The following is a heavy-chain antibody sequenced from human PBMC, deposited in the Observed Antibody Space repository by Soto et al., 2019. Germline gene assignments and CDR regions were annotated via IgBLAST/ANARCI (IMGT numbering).Heavy chain of an antibody. Sequence: PSETLSLTCTVSGGSISSGGYYWSWIRQHPGKGLEWIGYIYYSGSTYYNPSLKSRVTISVDTSKNQFSLKLSSVTAADTAVYYCARDPGSSTSYFKWFDPWGQGTLLTVSS. CDR1: GGSISSGGYY. V-gene: IGHV4-31*03. D-gene: IGHD2-2*01. J-gene: IGHJ5*02. CDR3: ARDPGSSTSYFKWFDP. CDR2: IYYSGST.